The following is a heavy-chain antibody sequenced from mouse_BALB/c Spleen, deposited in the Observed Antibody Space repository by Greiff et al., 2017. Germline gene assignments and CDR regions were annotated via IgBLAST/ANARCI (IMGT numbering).Heavy chain of an antibody. V-gene: IGHV3-2*02. CDR1: GYSITSDYA. Sequence: EVKLQESGPGLVKPSQSLSLTCTVTGYSITSDYAWNWIRQFPGNKLEWMGYISYSGSTSYNPSLKSRISITRDTSKNQFFLQLNSVTTEDTATYYCARRDGYDAMDYWGQGTSVTVSS. J-gene: IGHJ4*01. CDR3: ARRDGYDAMDY. CDR2: ISYSGST. D-gene: IGHD2-3*01.